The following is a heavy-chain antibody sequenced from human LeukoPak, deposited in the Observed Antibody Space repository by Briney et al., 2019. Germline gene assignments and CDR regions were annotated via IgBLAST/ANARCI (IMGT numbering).Heavy chain of an antibody. CDR2: IYYSGST. CDR3: ARHRYYYYYMDV. CDR1: GGSISSSSYY. V-gene: IGHV4-39*01. Sequence: SETLSLTCTVSGGSISSSSYYWGWIRQPPGKGLEWIGSIYYSGSTYYNPSLKSRVTISVDTSKNQFSLKLSSVAAADTAVYYCARHRYYYYYMDVWGKGTTVTISS. J-gene: IGHJ6*03.